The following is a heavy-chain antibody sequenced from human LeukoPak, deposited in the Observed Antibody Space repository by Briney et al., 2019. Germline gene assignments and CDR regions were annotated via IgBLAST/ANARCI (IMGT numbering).Heavy chain of an antibody. D-gene: IGHD3-10*01. V-gene: IGHV4-39*01. CDR1: CGSISSSSYY. CDR3: ASLNMVRGVIPNTDY. Sequence: SETLSLTCTVSCGSISSSSYYWGWIRPPPGERLEWIGSIYYSGRTYYTPSLKSRVTISVDTSKNQFSLKLSSETAADTAVYYCASLNMVRGVIPNTDYWGQGPLVTVSS. J-gene: IGHJ4*02. CDR2: IYYSGRT.